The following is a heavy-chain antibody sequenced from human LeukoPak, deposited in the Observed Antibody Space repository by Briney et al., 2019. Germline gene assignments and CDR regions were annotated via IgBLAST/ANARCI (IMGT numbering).Heavy chain of an antibody. CDR3: ARDGEGGYCSGGSCYLPLYYYYYMDV. V-gene: IGHV1-2*02. Sequence: ASVKVCCKASGRTLSSYAISWVRQAPGRGLEWMGWSNPNSGGTNSAQKFQGRVTMTRDTSISTAYMELSRLRSDDTAVYYCARDGEGGYCSGGSCYLPLYYYYYMDVWGKGTTVTVSS. CDR1: GRTLSSYA. J-gene: IGHJ6*03. D-gene: IGHD2-15*01. CDR2: SNPNSGGT.